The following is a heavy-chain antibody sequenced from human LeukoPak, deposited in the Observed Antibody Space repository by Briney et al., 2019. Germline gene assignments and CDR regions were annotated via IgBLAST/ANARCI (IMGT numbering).Heavy chain of an antibody. Sequence: GGSLRLSRAASGFTFSNYGLSWVRQAPGKGLEWVGFIRSKAYGGTTEYAASVKGRFTISRDDSKSIAYLQMNSLKTEDTAVYYCTRAGYSVSWRYYYYYMDVWGKGTTVTISS. V-gene: IGHV3-49*04. D-gene: IGHD6-13*01. J-gene: IGHJ6*03. CDR2: IRSKAYGGTT. CDR1: GFTFSNYG. CDR3: TRAGYSVSWRYYYYYMDV.